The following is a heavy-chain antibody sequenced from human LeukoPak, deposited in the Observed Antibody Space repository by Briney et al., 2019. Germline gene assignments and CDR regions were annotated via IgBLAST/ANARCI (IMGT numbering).Heavy chain of an antibody. CDR2: IYYSGST. CDR1: GGSISSYY. Sequence: SETLSLTCTVSGGSISSYYWSWIRQPPGKGLEWIGYIYYSGSTNYNPSLKSRVTISVDTSKNQFSLKLSSVTAADTAVYYCARDQAIFGVEPNWFDAWGQGTLVTVSS. D-gene: IGHD3-3*01. J-gene: IGHJ5*02. CDR3: ARDQAIFGVEPNWFDA. V-gene: IGHV4-59*01.